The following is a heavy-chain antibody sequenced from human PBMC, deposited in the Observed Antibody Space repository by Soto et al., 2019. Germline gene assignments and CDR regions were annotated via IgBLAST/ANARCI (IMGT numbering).Heavy chain of an antibody. V-gene: IGHV1-18*01. CDR1: GYTFTRYG. J-gene: IGHJ6*04. CDR2: ISGYNGDT. CDR3: AKNGQPPYYYYGMDV. D-gene: IGHD2-8*01. Sequence: VASVKVSCKASGYTFTRYGISWVRQAPGQGLEWMGWISGYNGDTNYAQKFQGRVTMTVDTSTTTAFMELTSLTSDDRAVYYCAKNGQPPYYYYGMDVWGKGTTVTVAT.